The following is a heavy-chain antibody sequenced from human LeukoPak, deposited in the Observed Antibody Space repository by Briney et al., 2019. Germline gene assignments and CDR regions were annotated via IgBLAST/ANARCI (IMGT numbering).Heavy chain of an antibody. CDR2: INHSGST. CDR1: GGSITTRDC. J-gene: IGHJ3*02. Sequence: SETLSLTCGVSGGSITTRDCWCWVRQPPGKGLEWIGEINHSGSTNYNPSLKSRVTISVDRSKNQFSLKLCSVTAADTAVYYCARHDYGDYVDAFDIWGQGTMVTVSS. D-gene: IGHD4-17*01. V-gene: IGHV4-4*02. CDR3: ARHDYGDYVDAFDI.